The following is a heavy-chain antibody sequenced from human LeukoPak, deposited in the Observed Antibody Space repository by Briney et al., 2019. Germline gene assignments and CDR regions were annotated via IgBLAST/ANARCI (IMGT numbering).Heavy chain of an antibody. V-gene: IGHV3-48*04. CDR1: GFTFSSYS. CDR3: AREEEYCSSTSCYYYYYGMDV. D-gene: IGHD2-2*01. CDR2: ISSSSSTI. Sequence: GGSLRLSCAASGFTFSSYSMNWVRQAPGKGLEWVSYISSSSSTIYYADSVKGRFTISRDNAKNSLYLQMNSLRAEDTAVYYCAREEEYCSSTSCYYYYYGMDVWGQGTTVTVSS. J-gene: IGHJ6*02.